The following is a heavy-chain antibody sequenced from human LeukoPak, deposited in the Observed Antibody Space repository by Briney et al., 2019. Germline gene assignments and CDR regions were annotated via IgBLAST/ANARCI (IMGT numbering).Heavy chain of an antibody. J-gene: IGHJ4*02. Sequence: GGSLRLSCAASGFTFNYYGIHWVRQAPGRGLEWVAVIWSDGSDSYYADSVKDRFTISRDNSKNTLYLQMNSLRAEDTAVYYCARDTRNSFDYWGQGTLVTVSS. V-gene: IGHV3-33*01. CDR2: IWSDGSDS. CDR3: ARDTRNSFDY. CDR1: GFTFNYYG. D-gene: IGHD1-7*01.